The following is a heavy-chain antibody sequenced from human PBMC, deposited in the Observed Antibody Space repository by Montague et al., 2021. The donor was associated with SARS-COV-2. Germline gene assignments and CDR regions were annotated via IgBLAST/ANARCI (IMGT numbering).Heavy chain of an antibody. CDR1: GYSISSGCY. J-gene: IGHJ4*02. CDR2: IYHSGST. D-gene: IGHD3-3*01. V-gene: IGHV4-38-2*02. CDR3: ARDVRYYDFWSGRAQTSPDY. Sequence: SETLSLTCTVSGYSISSGCYWGWIRQPLGKGLEWIGSIYHSGSTYYNPSHKSRVTISVDTSKNQFSLKLSSVTAADTAVYYCARDVRYYDFWSGRAQTSPDYWGQGTLVTVSS.